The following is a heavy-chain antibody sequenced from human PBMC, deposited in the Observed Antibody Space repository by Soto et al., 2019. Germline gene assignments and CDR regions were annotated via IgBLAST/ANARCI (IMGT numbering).Heavy chain of an antibody. CDR2: IYPGDSDT. CDR1: GYSFTSYW. D-gene: IGHD3-10*01. Sequence: GESLKISCKGSGYSFTSYWIGWVRQMPGKGLEWMGIIYPGDSDTRYSPSFQGQVTISADKSISTAYLQWSSLKASDTAMYYCARLPITMVRGVIITDYYYLMDVWGQGTTVTVSS. CDR3: ARLPITMVRGVIITDYYYLMDV. V-gene: IGHV5-51*01. J-gene: IGHJ6*02.